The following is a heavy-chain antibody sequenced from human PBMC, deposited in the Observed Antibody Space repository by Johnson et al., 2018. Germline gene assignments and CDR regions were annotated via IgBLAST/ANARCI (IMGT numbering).Heavy chain of an antibody. CDR1: GFTFSSYG. V-gene: IGHV3-33*01. Sequence: QVQLVQSGGGVVQPGRSLRLSCAASGFTFSSYGMHWVRQAPGKGLEWVAVIWYDGSNKYYADSVKGRFTISRDNSKNTLYLQMNSLRAEDTAVYYCASTHYGGNSLLRGMDVWGQGTTVTVSS. D-gene: IGHD4-23*01. J-gene: IGHJ6*02. CDR2: IWYDGSNK. CDR3: ASTHYGGNSLLRGMDV.